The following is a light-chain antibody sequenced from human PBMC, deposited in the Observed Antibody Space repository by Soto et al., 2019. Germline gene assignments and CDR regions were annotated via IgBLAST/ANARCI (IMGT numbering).Light chain of an antibody. CDR2: AAS. V-gene: IGKV3-20*01. J-gene: IGKJ5*01. Sequence: EIVMTQSPATLSVSPGEIATLSCRASQSVSSNLAWYQQKPGQAPRLLIYAASSRATGIPDRFSGGGSGTDFTLTISRLEPDDSAVYYCQQHGISHITFGQGTRLEIK. CDR1: QSVSSN. CDR3: QQHGISHIT.